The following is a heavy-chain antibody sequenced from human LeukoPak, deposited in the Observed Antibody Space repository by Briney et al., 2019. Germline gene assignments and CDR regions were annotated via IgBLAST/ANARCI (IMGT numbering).Heavy chain of an antibody. D-gene: IGHD6-19*01. CDR3: VRESGSGLTQGYFQH. Sequence: GGSLRLSCAASGFTFSSYAMSWVRQAPGKGLEWVSSISSSSSFISYADSVKGRFTISRDNAKNSLSLQMNGLRAEDTAVYYCVRESGSGLTQGYFQHWGQGAQITVSS. CDR1: GFTFSSYA. V-gene: IGHV3-21*06. CDR2: ISSSSSFI. J-gene: IGHJ1*01.